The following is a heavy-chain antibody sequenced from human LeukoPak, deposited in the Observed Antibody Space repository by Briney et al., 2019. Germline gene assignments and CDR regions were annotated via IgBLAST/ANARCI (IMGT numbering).Heavy chain of an antibody. V-gene: IGHV4-39*01. Sequence: SETLSLTCTVSGGSISSSSYYWSWIRQPPGKGLEWIGSIFYSGSTYYNPSLKSRVTISVDTSKNQFSLKLSSVTAADTAVYYCARPRRNSYYMDVWGKGTTVTVSS. D-gene: IGHD1-7*01. CDR2: IFYSGST. CDR1: GGSISSSSYY. J-gene: IGHJ6*03. CDR3: ARPRRNSYYMDV.